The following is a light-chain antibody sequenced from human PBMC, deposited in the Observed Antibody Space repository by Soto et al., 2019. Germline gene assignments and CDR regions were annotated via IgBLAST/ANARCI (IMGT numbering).Light chain of an antibody. CDR2: WAS. J-gene: IGKJ4*01. Sequence: DIVMTQSPDSPAVSLGERATVCCRSSQSVLYSLNNRNYLAWYQQKPGQPPKLLIYWASTRESGVPDRFSGSGSGTDITLTISSLQAEDVAVYFCQQYLNVPLTFGGGTKVGIK. V-gene: IGKV4-1*01. CDR3: QQYLNVPLT. CDR1: QSVLYSLNNRNY.